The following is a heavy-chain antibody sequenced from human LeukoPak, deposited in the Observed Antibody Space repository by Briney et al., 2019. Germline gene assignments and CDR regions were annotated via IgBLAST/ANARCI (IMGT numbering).Heavy chain of an antibody. V-gene: IGHV3-30*18. CDR2: ISYDGSNK. D-gene: IGHD5-18*01. J-gene: IGHJ4*01. Sequence: PGGSLRLSCAASGFTFSNYGIHWVRQAPGKGLEWVAVISYDGSNKYYADSVKGRCTISRDKSKNTVYLQMNSLRAEDTAVYYCAKEAGYSYGFDYWGQLTLPTVSS. CDR1: GFTFSNYG. CDR3: AKEAGYSYGFDY.